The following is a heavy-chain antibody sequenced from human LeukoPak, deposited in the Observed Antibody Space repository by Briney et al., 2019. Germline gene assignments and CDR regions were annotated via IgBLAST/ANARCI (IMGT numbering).Heavy chain of an antibody. CDR2: IIPIFGTA. CDR1: GGTFSSYA. Sequence: SVKVSCKASGGTFSSYAISWVRQAPGQGLEWMGGIIPIFGTANYAQKFQGRVTITADESTSTAYMELSSLRSEDTAVYYCASSPGGYCSSTSCYRFAHYFDYWGQGTLVTVSS. D-gene: IGHD2-2*01. J-gene: IGHJ4*02. V-gene: IGHV1-69*13. CDR3: ASSPGGYCSSTSCYRFAHYFDY.